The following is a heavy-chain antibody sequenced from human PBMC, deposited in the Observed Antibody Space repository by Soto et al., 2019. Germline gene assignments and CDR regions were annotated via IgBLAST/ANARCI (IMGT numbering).Heavy chain of an antibody. Sequence: SETLSLTCTVSGGSISSGDYYWSWIRQPPGKGLEWIGYIYYSGSTYYNPSLKSRVTISVDTSKNQFSLKLSSVTAADTAVYYCARVNTMVRGVLDYWGQGTLVTVSS. CDR2: IYYSGST. V-gene: IGHV4-30-4*01. J-gene: IGHJ4*02. CDR3: ARVNTMVRGVLDY. D-gene: IGHD3-10*01. CDR1: GGSISSGDYY.